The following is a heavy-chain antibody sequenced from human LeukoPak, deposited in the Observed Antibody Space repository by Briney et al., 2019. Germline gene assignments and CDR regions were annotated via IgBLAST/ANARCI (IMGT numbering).Heavy chain of an antibody. D-gene: IGHD1-26*01. CDR2: ISAYNGNT. CDR3: ARADRWELLSGPGY. V-gene: IGHV1-18*01. CDR1: GYTFTSYG. Sequence: ASVKVSCKASGYTFTSYGISWVRQAPGQGLEWMGWISAYNGNTNYAQKLQGRVTMTTDTSTSTAYMELRSLRAEDTALYYCARADRWELLSGPGYWGQGTLVTVSS. J-gene: IGHJ4*02.